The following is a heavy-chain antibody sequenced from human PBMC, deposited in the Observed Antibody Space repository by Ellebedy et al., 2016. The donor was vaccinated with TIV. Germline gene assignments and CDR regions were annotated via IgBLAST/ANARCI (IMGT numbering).Heavy chain of an antibody. J-gene: IGHJ4*02. D-gene: IGHD3-10*01. Sequence: SETLSLTXTVSGGSMSSGDYYWSWIRQPPGKGLEWIGYIYYSGSTYYNPSLKSRVTISVDTSKNQFSLKLSSVTAADTAVYYCARLPYYYGSGSYVYWGQGTLVTVSS. CDR2: IYYSGST. CDR3: ARLPYYYGSGSYVY. CDR1: GGSMSSGDYY. V-gene: IGHV4-30-4*01.